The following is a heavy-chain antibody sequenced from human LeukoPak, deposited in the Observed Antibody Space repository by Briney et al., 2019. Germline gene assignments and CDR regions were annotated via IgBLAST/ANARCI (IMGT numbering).Heavy chain of an antibody. CDR2: IYHSGST. J-gene: IGHJ6*03. D-gene: IGHD4-11*01. CDR1: GDSISSSSSY. CDR3: ARITVGYYYMDV. V-gene: IGHV4-39*07. Sequence: YPSETLSLTCTVSGDSISSSSSYWGWIRQPPGEGLEWIGSIYHSGSTYYNPSLKSRVTISVDTSKNQFSLKLSSVTAADTAVYYCARITVGYYYMDVWGKGTTVTVSS.